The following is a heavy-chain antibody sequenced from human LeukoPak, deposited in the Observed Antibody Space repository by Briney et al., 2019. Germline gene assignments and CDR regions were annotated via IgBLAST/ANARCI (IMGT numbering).Heavy chain of an antibody. CDR2: IRYDGSNK. V-gene: IGHV3-30*02. D-gene: IGHD5-18*01. CDR1: GFTFSSYG. CDR3: ARGRGRGGYSYALFDY. Sequence: PGGSLRLSCAASGFTFSSYGMHWVRQAPGKGLEWVAFIRYDGSNKYYAGSVKGRFTISRDNSKNALFLQMDSLRADDTAVYYCARGRGRGGYSYALFDYWGQGTLVTVSS. J-gene: IGHJ4*02.